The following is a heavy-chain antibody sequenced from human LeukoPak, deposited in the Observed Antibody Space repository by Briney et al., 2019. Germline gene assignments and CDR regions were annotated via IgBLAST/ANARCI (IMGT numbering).Heavy chain of an antibody. V-gene: IGHV4-4*02. D-gene: IGHD3-16*01. Sequence: KSSETLCLTCAVSGGSISSSNWWSWVRQPPGKGLEWIGEIYHSGSTNYNPSLKSRVTISVDKSKNQFSLKLSSVTAADTAVYYCAMITFGGVLPLDYWGQGTLVTVSS. CDR3: AMITFGGVLPLDY. CDR1: GGSISSSNW. J-gene: IGHJ4*02. CDR2: IYHSGST.